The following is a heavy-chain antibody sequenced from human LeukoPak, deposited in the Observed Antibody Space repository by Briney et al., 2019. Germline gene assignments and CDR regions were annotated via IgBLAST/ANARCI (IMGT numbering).Heavy chain of an antibody. Sequence: SETLSLTCAVYGGSFSGYYWSWIRQPPGKGLEWIGEINHSGSTNYNPSLKSRVTISVDTSKNQFSLKLSSVTAADTAVYYCARVAVAVPAAIAWFDPWGQGTLVTVSS. CDR2: INHSGST. CDR1: GGSFSGYY. CDR3: ARVAVAVPAAIAWFDP. D-gene: IGHD2-2*01. V-gene: IGHV4-34*01. J-gene: IGHJ5*02.